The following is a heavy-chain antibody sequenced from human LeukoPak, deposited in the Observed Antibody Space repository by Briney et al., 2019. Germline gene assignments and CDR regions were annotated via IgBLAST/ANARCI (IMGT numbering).Heavy chain of an antibody. CDR3: AKDLSYTSGASGH. D-gene: IGHD6-19*01. CDR2: ITDDGYNT. J-gene: IGHJ4*02. CDR1: GFTFSAFA. V-gene: IGHV3-23*01. Sequence: GGSLRLSCAASGFTFSAFAMTWVRQAPGKGLEWVSTITDDGYNTYSADSVKGRITFSRDNSKNTLSLQLRSLRAEDTAVYYCAKDLSYTSGASGHWGQGTLVTVSS.